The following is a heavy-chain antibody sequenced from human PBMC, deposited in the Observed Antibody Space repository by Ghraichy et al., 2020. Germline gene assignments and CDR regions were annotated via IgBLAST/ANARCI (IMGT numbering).Heavy chain of an antibody. Sequence: GGSLRLSCAASGFTFSTYAMHWVRQAPGKGLEWVALISYDGSNIYSSDSVKGRFTISRDNSKNTLYLQMNSLRADDTAVYYCARDWYSGSYSYNFDYWGQGMLVTVSS. CDR3: ARDWYSGSYSYNFDY. J-gene: IGHJ4*02. V-gene: IGHV3-30-3*01. CDR2: ISYDGSNI. CDR1: GFTFSTYA. D-gene: IGHD1-26*01.